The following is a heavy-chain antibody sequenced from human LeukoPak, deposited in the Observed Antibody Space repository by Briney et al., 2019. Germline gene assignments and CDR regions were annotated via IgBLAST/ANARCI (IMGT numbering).Heavy chain of an antibody. D-gene: IGHD3/OR15-3a*01. J-gene: IGHJ4*02. CDR2: ISSSSTYI. V-gene: IGHV3-21*06. CDR3: ARAPRDWYYFDY. Sequence: GGSLRLSCAASGFTFSSYSMNWVGQAPGKGVEGVSSISSSSTYIYYADSVKGRFTISRDNAKNSLYLQMNSLRAEDTAVYYCARAPRDWYYFDYWGQGTLVTVSS. CDR1: GFTFSSYS.